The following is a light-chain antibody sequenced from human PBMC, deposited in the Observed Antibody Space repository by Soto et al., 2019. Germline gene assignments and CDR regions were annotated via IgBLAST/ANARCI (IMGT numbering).Light chain of an antibody. CDR2: AAS. J-gene: IGKJ1*01. V-gene: IGKV1-27*01. CDR3: QHYGRAPAPWT. Sequence: DIQMTQSPSSLSASVGDRVTITCRTSQDISNYLAWYQQKPGKVPKLLIYAASSFRSGVPSRFSASGFGTDFTLSISSLQPEDVATYYCQHYGRAPAPWTFGQGTKVDIK. CDR1: QDISNY.